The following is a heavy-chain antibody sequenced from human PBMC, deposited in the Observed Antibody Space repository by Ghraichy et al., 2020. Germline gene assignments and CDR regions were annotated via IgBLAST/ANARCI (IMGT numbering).Heavy chain of an antibody. CDR1: GFTFSSYS. J-gene: IGHJ6*03. Sequence: GESLNISCAASGFTFSSYSMNWVRQAPGKGLEWVSSISSSSSYIYYAVSVKGRFTISRDNAKNSLYLQMNSLRAEDTAVYYCARVGEGYCSSTSCHYYYYYYMDVWGKGTTVTVSS. CDR2: ISSSSSYI. CDR3: ARVGEGYCSSTSCHYYYYYYMDV. D-gene: IGHD2-2*01. V-gene: IGHV3-21*01.